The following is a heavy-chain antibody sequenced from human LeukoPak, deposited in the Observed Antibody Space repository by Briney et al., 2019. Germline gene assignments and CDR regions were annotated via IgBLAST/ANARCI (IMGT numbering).Heavy chain of an antibody. Sequence: ASVKVSCTPSESTFSPYYMHWVRQAPGQRLESMGWINSKSGARNYAPKFQGRVTFSRDNSISTAYMELSSQRSDDPAIYYCARGRGGATTGFDHWGQGTLVTVSS. CDR3: ARGRGGATTGFDH. V-gene: IGHV1-2*02. D-gene: IGHD1-26*01. CDR2: INSKSGAR. J-gene: IGHJ4*02. CDR1: ESTFSPYY.